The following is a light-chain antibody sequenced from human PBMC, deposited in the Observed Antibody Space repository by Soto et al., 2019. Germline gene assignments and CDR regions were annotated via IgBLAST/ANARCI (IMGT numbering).Light chain of an antibody. V-gene: IGKV1-5*03. CDR3: HQYYSFPRT. CDR2: KAS. CDR1: QSISSL. J-gene: IGKJ1*01. Sequence: DIPMTRSPSTLSASVGDRVTITCRASQSISSLLAWYQQKPGKAPKFLIYKASSLQSGVPSRFSGSGSGTEFTLTITSLQPDDFATYYCHQYYSFPRTFGQGTKVEVK.